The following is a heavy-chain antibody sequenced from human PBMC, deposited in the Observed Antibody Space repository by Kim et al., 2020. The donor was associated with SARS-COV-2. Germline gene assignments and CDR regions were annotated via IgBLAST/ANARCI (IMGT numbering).Heavy chain of an antibody. CDR3: ARRDYYYDSSGYYWGTVIDY. CDR2: IKQDGSEK. Sequence: GGSLRLSCAASGFTFSSYWMSWVRQAPGKGLEWVANIKQDGSEKYYVDSVKGRFTISRDNAKNSLYLQMNSLRAEDTAVYYCARRDYYYDSSGYYWGTVIDYWGQGTLVTVSS. V-gene: IGHV3-7*01. D-gene: IGHD3-22*01. CDR1: GFTFSSYW. J-gene: IGHJ4*02.